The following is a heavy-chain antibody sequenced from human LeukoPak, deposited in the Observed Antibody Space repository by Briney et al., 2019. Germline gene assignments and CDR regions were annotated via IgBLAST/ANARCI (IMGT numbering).Heavy chain of an antibody. D-gene: IGHD2-2*01. Sequence: GRSLRLSCAASGFTFSSYGMHWVRQAPGKGLEWVAVIWYDGSNKYYADSVKGRFTISRDNSKNTLYLQMNSLRAEDTAVYYCARDREDIVVVPAANHYYGMDVWGQGTTVTVSS. V-gene: IGHV3-33*08. J-gene: IGHJ6*02. CDR3: ARDREDIVVVPAANHYYGMDV. CDR2: IWYDGSNK. CDR1: GFTFSSYG.